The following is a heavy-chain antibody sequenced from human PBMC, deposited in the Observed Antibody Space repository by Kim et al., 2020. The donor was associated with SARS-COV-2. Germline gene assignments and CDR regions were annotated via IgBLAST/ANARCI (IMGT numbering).Heavy chain of an antibody. CDR1: GGTFSSYA. V-gene: IGHV1-69*13. CDR3: ARGRASVDNWRYFDY. CDR2: IIPIFGTA. D-gene: IGHD1-20*01. J-gene: IGHJ4*02. Sequence: SVKVSCKASGGTFSSYAISWVRQAPGQGLEWMGGIIPIFGTANYAQKFQGRVTITADESTSTAYMELSSLRSEDTAVYYCARGRASVDNWRYFDYWGQGTLITVSS.